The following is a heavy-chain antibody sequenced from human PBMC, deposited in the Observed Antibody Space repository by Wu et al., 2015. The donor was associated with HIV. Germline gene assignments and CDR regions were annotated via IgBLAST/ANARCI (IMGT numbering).Heavy chain of an antibody. CDR1: GYTFTAYD. D-gene: IGHD5-12*01. J-gene: IGHJ4*03. CDR3: TRNTDSVATSLYSLGV. V-gene: IGHV1-8*02. Sequence: QLQLVQSGAEVRKPGASMRVSCKASGYTFTAYDINWVRQAPGQGLEWMGWMNPKTGNTGFAQTFQGRITMTRNTSINTAYMELSSLTSEDTAVYYCTRNTDSVATSLYSLGVWGQGTRGHRLL. CDR2: MNPKTGNT.